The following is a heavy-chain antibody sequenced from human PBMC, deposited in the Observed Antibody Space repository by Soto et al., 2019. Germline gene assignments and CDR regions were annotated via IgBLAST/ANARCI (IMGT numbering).Heavy chain of an antibody. V-gene: IGHV1-8*01. J-gene: IGHJ5*02. CDR1: GYTFTSYD. CDR3: ARERLNWGSYSGVNWLDP. D-gene: IGHD1-26*01. Sequence: ASVKVSCKASGYTFTSYDINWVRQATGQGLEWMGWMNPNSGNTGYAQKFQGRVTMTRNTSISTAYMELGSLRSEDTAVYYCARERLNWGSYSGVNWLDPWGQGTLVTVSS. CDR2: MNPNSGNT.